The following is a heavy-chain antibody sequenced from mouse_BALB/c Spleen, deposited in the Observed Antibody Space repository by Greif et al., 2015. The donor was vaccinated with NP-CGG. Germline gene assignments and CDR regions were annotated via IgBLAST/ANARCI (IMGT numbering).Heavy chain of an antibody. CDR2: ISSGGSYT. Sequence: EVQLQQSGGDLVKPGGSLKLSCAASGFTFSSYGMSWVRQTPDKRLEWVATISSGGSYTYYPDSVEGRFTISRDNAKNTLYLQMSGLKSEDTAMYYCARQDGNYPLFAYWGQGTLVTVSA. CDR3: ARQDGNYPLFAY. V-gene: IGHV5-6*01. CDR1: GFTFSSYG. D-gene: IGHD2-1*01. J-gene: IGHJ3*01.